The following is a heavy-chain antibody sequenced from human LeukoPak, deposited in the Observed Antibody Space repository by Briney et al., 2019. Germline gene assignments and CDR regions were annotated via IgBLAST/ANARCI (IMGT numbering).Heavy chain of an antibody. V-gene: IGHV3-23*01. CDR2: ISAGGDTT. CDR3: AGISYSGTWPVGY. J-gene: IGHJ4*02. D-gene: IGHD6-25*01. Sequence: PGGSLRLSCAASGFTFSSYAMSWGCQAPGKGLEWVSAISAGGDTTYTADSVRGRFTISRDNSKNTLYLQMNTLTAEDTAVYYCAGISYSGTWPVGYWGQGTLVTVTA. CDR1: GFTFSSYA.